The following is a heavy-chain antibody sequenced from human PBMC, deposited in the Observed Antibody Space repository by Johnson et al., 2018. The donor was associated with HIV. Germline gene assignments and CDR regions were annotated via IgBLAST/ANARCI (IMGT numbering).Heavy chain of an antibody. CDR1: GLSFDDYG. V-gene: IGHV3-30*02. CDR3: ARGGSGFSFDI. D-gene: IGHD5-12*01. Sequence: QVQLVESGGVVVRPGGSLRLSCAASGLSFDDYGMHWVRQAPGKGLEWVAFIRYDGSIKYYLDSVKGRFTISRDNSKNTLYLQMNSLRAEDTAVYYCARGGSGFSFDIWGQGTMVTVSS. CDR2: IRYDGSIK. J-gene: IGHJ3*02.